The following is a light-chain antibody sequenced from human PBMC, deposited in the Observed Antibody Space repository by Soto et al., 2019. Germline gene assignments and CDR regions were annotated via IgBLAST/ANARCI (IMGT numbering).Light chain of an antibody. J-gene: IGKJ2*01. CDR3: QQYKSYRYT. CDR1: ESISSW. V-gene: IGKV1-5*01. CDR2: DAS. Sequence: DIQMTQSPSTLSASVGDRVTITCRASESISSWLAWYQQKPGKAPKLLIYDASSLESGVPSRFSGSGSGTECTLTISSLQPDDFATYYCQQYKSYRYTFGQGTKLEIK.